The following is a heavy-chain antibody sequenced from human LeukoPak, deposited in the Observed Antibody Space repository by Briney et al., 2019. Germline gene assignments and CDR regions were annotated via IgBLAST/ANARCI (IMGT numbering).Heavy chain of an antibody. J-gene: IGHJ6*03. CDR2: IYTSGST. V-gene: IGHV4-4*07. D-gene: IGHD6-19*01. Sequence: PSETLSLTCTVSGGSISSHYWSWIRQPAGKGLERIGRIYTSGSTNYNPSLKSRVTMSVDTSKNQFSLKLSSVTAADTAVYYCARDPQAVAGRQSYYYYYMDVWGKGTTVTVSS. CDR1: GGSISSHY. CDR3: ARDPQAVAGRQSYYYYYMDV.